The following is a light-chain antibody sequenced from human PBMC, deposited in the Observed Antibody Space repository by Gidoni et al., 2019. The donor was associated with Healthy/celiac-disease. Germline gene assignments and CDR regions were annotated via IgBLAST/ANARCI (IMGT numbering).Light chain of an antibody. CDR2: GAS. V-gene: IGKV3-20*01. CDR1: QSVGSSY. J-gene: IGKJ1*01. CDR3: QQYSSSPWT. Sequence: EIGLTPSPRTLSLSPGERATLSCRASQSVGSSYLAWYQQKPGQAPRLLIYGASSRVTGIPDRFSGSGSGTDFTLTISRLEPEDFAVYYCQQYSSSPWTFGQGTKVEI.